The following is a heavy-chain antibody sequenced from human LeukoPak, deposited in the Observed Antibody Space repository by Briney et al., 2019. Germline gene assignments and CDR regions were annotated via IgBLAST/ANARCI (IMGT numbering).Heavy chain of an antibody. CDR1: GYSISSGYY. V-gene: IGHV4-38-2*02. J-gene: IGHJ3*02. Sequence: PSETLSLTCTVSGYSISSGYYWGWIRQPPGKGLEWIGSIYHSGNTYYNPSLKSRVTISVDTSKNQFSLKLSSVTAADTAVYYCARVFTMVRGVITTDAFDIWGQGTMVTASS. CDR2: IYHSGNT. D-gene: IGHD3-10*01. CDR3: ARVFTMVRGVITTDAFDI.